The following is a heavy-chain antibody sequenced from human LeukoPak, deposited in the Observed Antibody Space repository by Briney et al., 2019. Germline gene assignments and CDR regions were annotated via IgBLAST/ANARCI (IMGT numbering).Heavy chain of an antibody. D-gene: IGHD6-19*01. CDR1: GFTFSSYA. CDR2: ISGSGGST. Sequence: GGSLRLSCAASGFTFSSYAMSWVRQAPGKGLEWVSAISGSGGSTYYADSVKGRFTISRDNSKNTLYLQMNSLRAEDTAVYYCAKGRWSGSGCYEFDYWGQGTLVTVSS. J-gene: IGHJ4*02. V-gene: IGHV3-23*01. CDR3: AKGRWSGSGCYEFDY.